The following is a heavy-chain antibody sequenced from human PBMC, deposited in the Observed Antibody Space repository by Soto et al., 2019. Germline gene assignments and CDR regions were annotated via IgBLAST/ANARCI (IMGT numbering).Heavy chain of an antibody. CDR1: GGSISSSSYY. J-gene: IGHJ4*02. CDR3: ARRTVSPFFDY. D-gene: IGHD3-22*01. CDR2: IYYSGST. V-gene: IGHV4-39*01. Sequence: QLQLQESGPGLVKPSETLSLTCTVSGGSISSSSYYWGWIRQPPGKGLEWIGSIYYSGSTYYNPSLKRRVTISVDTSKNQFSLKLSSVPAADTAVYYCARRTVSPFFDYWGQGTLVTVSS.